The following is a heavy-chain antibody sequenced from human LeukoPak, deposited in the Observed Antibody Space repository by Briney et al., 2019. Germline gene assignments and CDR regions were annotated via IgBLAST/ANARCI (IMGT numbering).Heavy chain of an antibody. CDR3: ARVNFWTGYFYSYMDV. CDR1: GYTFTDYY. Sequence: ASVKVSCKASGYTFTDYYMHWVRQAPGQGLEWMGWLNPNSGGTNYAQKFQGRVTMTRDTSISTAYMELTRLTSDDTAVYYCARVNFWTGYFYSYMDVWGEGTTVTVSS. D-gene: IGHD3/OR15-3a*01. CDR2: LNPNSGGT. J-gene: IGHJ6*03. V-gene: IGHV1-2*02.